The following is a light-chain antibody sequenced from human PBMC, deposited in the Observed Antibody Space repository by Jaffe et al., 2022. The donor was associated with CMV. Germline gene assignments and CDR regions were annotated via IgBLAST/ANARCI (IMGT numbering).Light chain of an antibody. J-gene: IGKJ2*01. V-gene: IGKV1-39*01. CDR1: QSITTY. CDR2: AAA. CDR3: QQSYSIPYT. Sequence: DIQMTQSPSSLSASVGDRVTITCRASQSITTYLNWYQQKPGKAPNLLIYAAAALQSGVPSRFSGSGSGTDFTLTISSLQPEDFVTYYCQQSYSIPYTFGQGTRLEIK.